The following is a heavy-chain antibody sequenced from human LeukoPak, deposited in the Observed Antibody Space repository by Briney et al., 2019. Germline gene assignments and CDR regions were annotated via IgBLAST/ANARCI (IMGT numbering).Heavy chain of an antibody. Sequence: GGSLRLSCAASGFTFSSYAMSWVRQAPGKGLEWVSAISGSGGSTYYADSVKGRFTIYRDNSKNTLYLQMNSLRAEDTAIYYCGSDPNGDYVGALGYWGRGTLVTVSS. D-gene: IGHD4-17*01. CDR1: GFTFSSYA. CDR2: ISGSGGST. CDR3: GSDPNGDYVGALGY. J-gene: IGHJ4*01. V-gene: IGHV3-23*01.